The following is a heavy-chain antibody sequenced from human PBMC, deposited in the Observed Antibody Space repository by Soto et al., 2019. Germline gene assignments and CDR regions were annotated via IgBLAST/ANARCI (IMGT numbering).Heavy chain of an antibody. D-gene: IGHD3-3*01. CDR3: AKDLKNNYDFWSGTLN. CDR2: ISGSGGST. V-gene: IGHV3-23*01. J-gene: IGHJ4*02. CDR1: GFTFSSYA. Sequence: PGGSLRLSCAASGFTFSSYAMSWVRQAPGKGLEWVSAISGSGGSTYYADSVKGRFTISRDNSKNTLYLQMNSLRAEDTAVYYCAKDLKNNYDFWSGTLNWGQGTLVTVSS.